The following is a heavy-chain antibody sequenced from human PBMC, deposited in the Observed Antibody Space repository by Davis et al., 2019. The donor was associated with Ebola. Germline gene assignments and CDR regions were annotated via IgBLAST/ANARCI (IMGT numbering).Heavy chain of an antibody. J-gene: IGHJ6*04. CDR3: ARDRGALITSGMDV. Sequence: AASVKVSCKASGYTFTSYYMHWVLPSPGHCLDVLVRIRCIPGRANERQKFQGRVTITADESTSTAYMELSSLRSAATAVDYCARDRGALITSGMDVWGKGTTVTVSS. V-gene: IGHV1-69*11. CDR2: IRCIPGRA. D-gene: IGHD3-22*01. CDR1: GYTFTSYY.